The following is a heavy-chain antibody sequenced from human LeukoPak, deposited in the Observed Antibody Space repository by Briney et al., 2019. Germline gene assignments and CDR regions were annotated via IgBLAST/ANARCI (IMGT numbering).Heavy chain of an antibody. V-gene: IGHV3-53*01. Sequence: PGGSLRLSCAASGFSVNGNYMSWVRQAPGKGLEWLSVIYSGGTTDYADSVKGRFTISRDNSKNTLYLQMNSLRAEDTAVYYCARNPLWGSYRSPGDYWGQGTLVTVSS. CDR3: ARNPLWGSYRSPGDY. J-gene: IGHJ4*02. CDR2: IYSGGTT. D-gene: IGHD3-16*02. CDR1: GFSVNGNY.